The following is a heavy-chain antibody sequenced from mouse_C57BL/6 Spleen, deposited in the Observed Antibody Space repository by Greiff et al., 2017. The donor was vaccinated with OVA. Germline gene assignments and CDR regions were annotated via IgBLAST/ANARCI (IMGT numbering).Heavy chain of an antibody. Sequence: VQLKESGPELVKPGASVKIPCKASGYTFTDYNMDWVKQSHGKSLEWIGDINPNNGGTIYNQKFKGKATLTVDKSSSTAYMELRSLTSEDTAVYYCARADWDWFAYWGQGTLVTVSA. D-gene: IGHD4-1*01. CDR2: INPNNGGT. J-gene: IGHJ3*01. CDR1: GYTFTDYN. V-gene: IGHV1-18*01. CDR3: ARADWDWFAY.